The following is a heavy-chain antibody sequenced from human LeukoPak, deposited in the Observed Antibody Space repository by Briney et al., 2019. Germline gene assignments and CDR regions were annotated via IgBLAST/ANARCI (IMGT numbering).Heavy chain of an antibody. V-gene: IGHV4-31*03. D-gene: IGHD3-22*01. CDR2: IYYSGST. J-gene: IGHJ3*02. CDR1: DGSISSGGYY. Sequence: TLSLTCTVSDGSISSGGYYWRWIRRHPGKGLEWIGYIYYSGSTYYNPSLKSRVTISVDTSKNQFSLKLSSVTAADTAVYYCARGDSSGYSGPYPHDAFDIWGQGTMVTVSS. CDR3: ARGDSSGYSGPYPHDAFDI.